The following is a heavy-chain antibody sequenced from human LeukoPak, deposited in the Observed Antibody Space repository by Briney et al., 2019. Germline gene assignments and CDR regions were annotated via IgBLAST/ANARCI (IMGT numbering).Heavy chain of an antibody. Sequence: SETLSLTCAAYGGSFSGYYWSWIRQPAGKGLEWIGRIHTSGGTNYNPSLKSRVTMSVDTSRNQFSLKLTSMTAADTAVYYCARDEGQLAGYYFDYWGQGTLVTVSS. V-gene: IGHV4-4*07. CDR2: IHTSGGT. D-gene: IGHD6-6*01. J-gene: IGHJ4*02. CDR3: ARDEGQLAGYYFDY. CDR1: GGSFSGYY.